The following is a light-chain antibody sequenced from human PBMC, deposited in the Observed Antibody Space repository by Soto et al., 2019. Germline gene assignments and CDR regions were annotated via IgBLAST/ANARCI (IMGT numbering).Light chain of an antibody. Sequence: DIQLTQSPSSLSASVGERGTMACRASQGISSSLAWYQQKPGKAPKLLIYAASTLQSGVPSRFSGSVSGTDFTLTISSLQSQDFATYYCQQYYSYPITFGPGTRLEI. J-gene: IGKJ5*01. V-gene: IGKV1-9*01. CDR1: QGISSS. CDR2: AAS. CDR3: QQYYSYPIT.